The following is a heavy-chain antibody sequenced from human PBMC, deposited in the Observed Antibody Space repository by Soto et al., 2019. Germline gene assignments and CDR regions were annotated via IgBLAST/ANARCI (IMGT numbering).Heavy chain of an antibody. Sequence: SVKVSCKASGGIFSSYAISWVRQAPGQGLEWMGGIIPIFGTANYAQKFQGRVTITADESTNTAYMDLSSLKSEDTAIYYCARGCSGYVWFYEFWGQRTRFTVSS. CDR3: ARGCSGYVWFYEF. CDR1: GGIFSSYA. D-gene: IGHD3-22*01. J-gene: IGHJ4*02. V-gene: IGHV1-69*13. CDR2: IIPIFGTA.